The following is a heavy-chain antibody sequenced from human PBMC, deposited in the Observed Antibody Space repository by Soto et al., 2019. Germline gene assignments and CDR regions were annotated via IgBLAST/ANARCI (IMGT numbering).Heavy chain of an antibody. J-gene: IGHJ5*02. D-gene: IGHD3-9*01. V-gene: IGHV3-9*01. Sequence: GGSLRLSCAASGFTFHNYAMHWVRQAPGKGLEWVAGISWNSGNIDFGDSVKGRFTISRDNAKNSLYLQMNSLRPEDTAVYYCAKYPYDCLAGYNNWFDPSGQGTPVPVPS. CDR2: ISWNSGNI. CDR1: GFTFHNYA. CDR3: AKYPYDCLAGYNNWFDP.